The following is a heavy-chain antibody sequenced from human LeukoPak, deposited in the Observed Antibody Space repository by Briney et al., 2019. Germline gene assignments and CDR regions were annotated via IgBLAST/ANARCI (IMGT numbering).Heavy chain of an antibody. J-gene: IGHJ4*02. Sequence: PSETLSLTCTVSGGSISSSSYYWGWIRQPPGKGPEWIGSIYYSGSTYYNPSLKSRVTISVDTSKNQFSLKLSSVTAADTAVYYCARRDGYLPYYFDYWGQGTLVTVSS. CDR3: ARRDGYLPYYFDY. V-gene: IGHV4-39*01. CDR1: GGSISSSSYY. D-gene: IGHD5-24*01. CDR2: IYYSGST.